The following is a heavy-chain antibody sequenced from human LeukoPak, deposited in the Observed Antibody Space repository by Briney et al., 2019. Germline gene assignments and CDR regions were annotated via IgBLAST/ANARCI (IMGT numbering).Heavy chain of an antibody. CDR1: GGSISSYY. Sequence: ASETLSLTCTVSGGSISSYYWNWIRQPPGKGLEWVGYIFYSGITNYNPSLKSRFTISVDTSKKQFSLKLSYVTDADTAVYYCARDSGSYPHWFAPWGQGTLVTVSS. J-gene: IGHJ5*02. D-gene: IGHD1-26*01. V-gene: IGHV4-59*01. CDR3: ARDSGSYPHWFAP. CDR2: IFYSGIT.